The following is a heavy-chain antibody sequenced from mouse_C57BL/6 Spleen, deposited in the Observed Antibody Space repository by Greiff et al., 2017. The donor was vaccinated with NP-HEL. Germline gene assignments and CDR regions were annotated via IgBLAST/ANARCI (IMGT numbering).Heavy chain of an antibody. D-gene: IGHD1-1*01. V-gene: IGHV5S21*01. Sequence: EVKLEESGEGLVKPGGSLKLSCAASGFTFSSYAMSWVRQTPEKRLEWVAYISSGGDYIYYADTVKGRFTISRDNARNTLYLQMSSLKSEDTAMYYCTRHYYGSSSYFDYWGQGTTLTVSS. CDR3: TRHYYGSSSYFDY. CDR2: ISSGGDYI. CDR1: GFTFSSYA. J-gene: IGHJ2*01.